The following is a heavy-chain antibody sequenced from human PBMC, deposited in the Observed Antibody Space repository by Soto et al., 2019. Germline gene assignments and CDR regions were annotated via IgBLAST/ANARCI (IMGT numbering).Heavy chain of an antibody. V-gene: IGHV1-18*01. J-gene: IGHJ3*02. CDR2: ISVYTGNT. CDR3: AKDFEAACYSESSGYWGAFDI. D-gene: IGHD3-22*01. Sequence: AASVKVSCKASGYTFTNYGINWVRQAPGQGLEWMGWISVYTGNTNYAQKFQGRVTMTTGTSTRTVFMELRTLRSDDTAVYYCAKDFEAACYSESSGYWGAFDIWGQGTMVTVSS. CDR1: GYTFTNYG.